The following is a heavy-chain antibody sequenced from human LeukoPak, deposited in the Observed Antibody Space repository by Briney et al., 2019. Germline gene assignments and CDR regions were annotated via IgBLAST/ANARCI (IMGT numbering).Heavy chain of an antibody. Sequence: GGSLRLSCAASGFTFSSYDMHWVRQATGKGLEWVSAIGTAGDTYYPGSVKGRFTISRENAKNSLYLQMNSLRAGDTAVYYCARAPQQQLVLSYWYFDLWGRGTLVTVSS. CDR2: IGTAGDT. CDR1: GFTFSSYD. CDR3: ARAPQQQLVLSYWYFDL. V-gene: IGHV3-13*01. J-gene: IGHJ2*01. D-gene: IGHD6-13*01.